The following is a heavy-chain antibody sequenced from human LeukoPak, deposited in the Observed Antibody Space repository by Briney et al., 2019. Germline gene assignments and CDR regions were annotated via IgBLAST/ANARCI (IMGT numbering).Heavy chain of an antibody. CDR1: GFTFSTYA. CDR3: AKGDAVTAIFPLDY. CDR2: ISGSGGTT. J-gene: IGHJ4*02. D-gene: IGHD2-21*02. Sequence: GGSLRLSCAASGFTFSTYAINWVRQAPGKGLEWVSGISGSGGTTYYADSVQGRFTISRDNSKKTVFLQMNSLRAEDTAVYYCAKGDAVTAIFPLDYWGQGTLVIVSS. V-gene: IGHV3-23*01.